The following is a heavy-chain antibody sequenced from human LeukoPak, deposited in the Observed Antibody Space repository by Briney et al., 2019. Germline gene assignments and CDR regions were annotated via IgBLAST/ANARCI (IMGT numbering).Heavy chain of an antibody. J-gene: IGHJ4*02. CDR2: ISSNGGST. Sequence: GGSLRLSCSASGFTFSSYAMHWVRQAPGKGLEYVSAISSNGGSTYYADSVKGRFTISRDNSKNTLYLQMSSLRAEDTAVYYCARRGFYYDSTGYYYPRFDYWGQGTLVTVSS. V-gene: IGHV3-64D*06. CDR3: ARRGFYYDSTGYYYPRFDY. CDR1: GFTFSSYA. D-gene: IGHD3-22*01.